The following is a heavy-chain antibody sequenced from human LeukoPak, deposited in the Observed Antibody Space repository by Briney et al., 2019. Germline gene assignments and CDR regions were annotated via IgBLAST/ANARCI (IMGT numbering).Heavy chain of an antibody. J-gene: IGHJ5*02. D-gene: IGHD3-16*02. CDR3: ARQYYDYVWGSYRFGLDP. CDR1: GGSISSYY. V-gene: IGHV4-4*09. Sequence: SSETLSLTCTVSGGSISSYYWSWIRQPPGKGLEWIGYIYTGGSTNYNPSLKSRVTISVDTSKNQFSLKLSSVTAADTAVYYCARQYYDYVWGSYRFGLDPWGQGTLVTVSS. CDR2: IYTGGST.